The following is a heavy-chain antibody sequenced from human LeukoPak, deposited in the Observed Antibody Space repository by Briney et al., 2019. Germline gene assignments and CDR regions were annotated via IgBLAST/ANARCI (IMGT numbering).Heavy chain of an antibody. CDR1: GGSISSSSYC. V-gene: IGHV4-61*05. CDR3: AGGDPAAYFQH. CDR2: IHYSGST. D-gene: IGHD2-21*02. Sequence: SETLSLTSTLSGGSISSSSYCWGWIRQPPGKGLEWIGYIHYSGSTNYNPSLQSRVTISVDTSKKQFSLKLSSVTAADTAVYYCAGGDPAAYFQHWGQGTLVTVSS. J-gene: IGHJ1*01.